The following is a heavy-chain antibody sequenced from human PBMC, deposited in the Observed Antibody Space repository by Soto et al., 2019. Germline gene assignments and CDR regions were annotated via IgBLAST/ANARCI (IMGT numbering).Heavy chain of an antibody. Sequence: GGSLRLSCSASGVTFSGYAMHWVRQAPGKGLEYVSAISSNGGSTNYAESVKGRFTVSRDNSKNTLYLQMSSLRAEDTVVYYCVKDKGATIKKVTMDVWGQGTAVTVSS. D-gene: IGHD2-21*02. J-gene: IGHJ6*02. CDR3: VKDKGATIKKVTMDV. CDR1: GVTFSGYA. V-gene: IGHV3-64D*08. CDR2: ISSNGGST.